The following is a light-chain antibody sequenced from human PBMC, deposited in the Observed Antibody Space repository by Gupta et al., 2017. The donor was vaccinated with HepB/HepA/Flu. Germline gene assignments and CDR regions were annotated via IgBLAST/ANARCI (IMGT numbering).Light chain of an antibody. CDR1: QSVSSS. V-gene: IGKV3-11*01. CDR2: DAS. CDR3: QQRSNLQT. J-gene: IGKJ1*01. Sequence: EIVLTQSPATLSLSPGERATRSCRASQSVSSSLAWYQQKPGQAPRLLIYDASNRATGIPDRFSGSGSGTDFTLTISRLEPEDFAVYYWQQRSNLQTFGQGTKVEIK.